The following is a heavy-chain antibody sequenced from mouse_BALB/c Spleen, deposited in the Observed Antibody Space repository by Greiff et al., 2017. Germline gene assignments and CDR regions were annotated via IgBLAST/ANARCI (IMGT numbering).Heavy chain of an antibody. CDR2: ISTYYGNT. CDR1: GYTFTDYA. D-gene: IGHD1-1*01. J-gene: IGHJ4*01. V-gene: IGHV1S137*01. Sequence: QVQLQQSGPELVRPGVSVKISCKGSGYTFTDYAMHWVKQSHAKSLEWIGVISTYYGNTNYNQKFKGKATMTVDKSSSAAYMELASMTSEDSAIYYCARNHYYSSSVYAMDYWGQGTSGTVSS. CDR3: ARNHYYSSSVYAMDY.